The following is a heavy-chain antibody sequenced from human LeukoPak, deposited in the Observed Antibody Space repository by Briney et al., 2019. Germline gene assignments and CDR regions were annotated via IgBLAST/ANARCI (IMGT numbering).Heavy chain of an antibody. V-gene: IGHV3-23*01. Sequence: GGSLRLSCAASGFTFSSYAMSWVRQAPGKGLEWASAISGSGGSTYYADSVKGRFTISRDNSKNTLYLQMNSLRAEDTAVYYCAKDLRYSSGWYFDYWGQGTLVTVSS. CDR1: GFTFSSYA. D-gene: IGHD6-19*01. J-gene: IGHJ4*02. CDR2: ISGSGGST. CDR3: AKDLRYSSGWYFDY.